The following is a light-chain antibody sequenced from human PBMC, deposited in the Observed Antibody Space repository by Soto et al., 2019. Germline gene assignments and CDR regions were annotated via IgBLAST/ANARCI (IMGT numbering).Light chain of an antibody. CDR3: SSYAGSNYWV. V-gene: IGLV2-8*01. CDR2: EVT. J-gene: IGLJ2*01. CDR1: SSDVGGYNY. Sequence: QSVLTQPPSASGSPGQSVTISCTGTSSDVGGYNYVSWYQQHPGKAPKLMIYEVTKRPSGVPDRFSGSKSGNTASLTVSGLQAEDEGDYYCSSYAGSNYWVFGGGTKLTVL.